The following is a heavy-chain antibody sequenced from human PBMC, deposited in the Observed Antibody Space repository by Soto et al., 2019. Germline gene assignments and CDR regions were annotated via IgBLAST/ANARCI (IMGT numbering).Heavy chain of an antibody. J-gene: IGHJ4*02. D-gene: IGHD6-19*01. CDR3: AKPNSSGWYWFDY. V-gene: IGHV3-30*18. CDR1: GFTFSSYG. Sequence: VQLVESGGGVVQPGRSLRLSCAASGFTFSSYGMHWVRQAPGKGLEWVAVISYDGSNKYYADSVKGRFTISRDNSKNTLYLQMNSLRAEDTAVYYCAKPNSSGWYWFDYWGQGTLVTVSS. CDR2: ISYDGSNK.